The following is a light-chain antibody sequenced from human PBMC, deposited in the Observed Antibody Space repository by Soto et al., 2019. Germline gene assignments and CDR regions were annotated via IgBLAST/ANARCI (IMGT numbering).Light chain of an antibody. V-gene: IGLV1-44*01. CDR2: SSN. Sequence: QSVLTQPPSASGTPGQRVTISCSGSSSNIGRNPVNWYLQLPGTAPKLLIYSSNKRPSGAPDRFSGSKSGTSASLAISGLQSEDEADYYCAAWDDSLNGLYVFGTGTKVTVL. J-gene: IGLJ1*01. CDR1: SSNIGRNP. CDR3: AAWDDSLNGLYV.